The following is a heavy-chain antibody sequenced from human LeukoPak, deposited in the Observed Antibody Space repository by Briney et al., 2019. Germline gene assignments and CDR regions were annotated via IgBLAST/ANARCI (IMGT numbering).Heavy chain of an antibody. CDR1: GSTFSSYE. J-gene: IGHJ6*02. Sequence: PGGSLRLSCAASGSTFSSYEMNWVRQAPGKGLEWVSYISSSGSTIYYADSVKGRFTISRDNAKNSLYLQMNSLRAEDTAVYYCAREVVVAADYYYYGMGVWGQGTTVTVSS. CDR3: AREVVVAADYYYYGMGV. CDR2: ISSSGSTI. D-gene: IGHD2-15*01. V-gene: IGHV3-48*03.